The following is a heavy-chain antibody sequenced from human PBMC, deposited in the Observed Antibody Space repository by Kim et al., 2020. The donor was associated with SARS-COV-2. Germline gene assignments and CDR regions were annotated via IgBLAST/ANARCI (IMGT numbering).Heavy chain of an antibody. CDR2: IKQDGSEK. V-gene: IGHV3-7*03. Sequence: GGSLRLSCAASGFTFSSYWMSWVRQAPGKGLEWVANIKQDGSEKYYVDSVKGRFIISRDNAKNSLYLQMNSLRAEDTAVYYCARAGSSSFLDYWGQGTLVTVSS. CDR1: GFTFSSYW. CDR3: ARAGSSSFLDY. D-gene: IGHD6-13*01. J-gene: IGHJ4*02.